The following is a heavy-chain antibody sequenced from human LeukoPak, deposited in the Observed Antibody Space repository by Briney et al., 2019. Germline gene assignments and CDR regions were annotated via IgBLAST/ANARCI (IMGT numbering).Heavy chain of an antibody. D-gene: IGHD4/OR15-4a*01. CDR2: INPSGGST. Sequence: WASVKVSCKASGYTFTSYYMPWVRQAPGQGLEWMGIINPSGGSTSYAQKFQGRVTMTRHTSTSTVYMELSSLRSEDTAVYYCTKPLNDAFDIWGQGTMVTVSS. V-gene: IGHV1-46*01. CDR1: GYTFTSYY. J-gene: IGHJ3*02. CDR3: TKPLNDAFDI.